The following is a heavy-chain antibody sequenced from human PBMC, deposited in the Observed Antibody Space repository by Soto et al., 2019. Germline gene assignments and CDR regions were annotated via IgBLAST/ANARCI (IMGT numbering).Heavy chain of an antibody. CDR2: IYHSGST. Sequence: QVQLQESGPGLVKPSGTLSLTCAVSGGSISGSNWWSWVRQPPGKGLEWIAEIYHSGSTNYNPARKRGVNISGDRSKNQFSLKLNTVTAADRDVYYCARWGGGSGSYWFDYWGQGTLVTVSS. CDR1: GGSISGSNW. CDR3: ARWGGGSGSYWFDY. D-gene: IGHD3-10*01. J-gene: IGHJ4*02. V-gene: IGHV4-4*02.